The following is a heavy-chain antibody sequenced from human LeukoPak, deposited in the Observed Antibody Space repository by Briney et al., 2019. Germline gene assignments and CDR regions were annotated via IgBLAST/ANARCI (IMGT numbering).Heavy chain of an antibody. V-gene: IGHV1-2*06. CDR2: INPNSGGT. CDR1: GYTFTGYY. D-gene: IGHD6-6*01. J-gene: IGHJ4*02. Sequence: ASVKVSCKASGYTFTGYYMHWVRQAPGLGLEWMGRINPNSGGTNYAQKFQGRVTMTRDTSISTVYMELSSLRSDDTAVYYCARTAARRSDYWGQGTLVTVSS. CDR3: ARTAARRSDY.